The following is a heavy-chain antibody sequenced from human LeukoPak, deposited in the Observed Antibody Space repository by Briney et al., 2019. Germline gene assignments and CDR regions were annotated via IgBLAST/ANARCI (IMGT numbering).Heavy chain of an antibody. V-gene: IGHV1-58*02. CDR3: AAGSGYDSHYYYGMDV. Sequence: VKVSCKASGFTFTSSAMQWVRQARGQRLEWIGWIVVGSGNTNYAQKFQERATITRDMSTSTAYMELSSLRSEDTAVYYCAAGSGYDSHYYYGMDVWGQGTTVTVSS. J-gene: IGHJ6*02. CDR2: IVVGSGNT. CDR1: GFTFTSSA. D-gene: IGHD5-12*01.